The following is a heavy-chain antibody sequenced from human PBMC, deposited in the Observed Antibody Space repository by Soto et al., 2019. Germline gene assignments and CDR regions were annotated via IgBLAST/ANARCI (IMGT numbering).Heavy chain of an antibody. CDR2: IYYRGST. D-gene: IGHD3-3*01. J-gene: IGHJ4*02. CDR1: GGSISSYY. V-gene: IGHV4-59*01. CDR3: ARTRSIFGWVEY. Sequence: QVQLQEWGPGLVKTSETLSLTSTGSGGSISSYYWCWIPQPPGKGLEWSGYIYYRGSTNYNPSRKSRVTLSVDTSNNLFSLKLSSVSAPDTAVYYCARTRSIFGWVEYWGQGALVTVSS.